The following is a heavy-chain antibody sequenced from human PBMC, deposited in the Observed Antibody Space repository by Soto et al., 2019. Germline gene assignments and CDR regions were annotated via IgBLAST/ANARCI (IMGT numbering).Heavy chain of an antibody. CDR2: IYNDGSYT. CDR1: GFIFKMYW. D-gene: IGHD3-10*01. CDR3: TRGPRPISSGTGAY. J-gene: IGHJ4*02. Sequence: GGSLRLSCASSGFIFKMYWMHWVRQSPGKGLVWISRIYNDGSYTDYADSVKGRFTISRDNVNDTLYLQMNNLRAEDSGLYYCTRGPRPISSGTGAYWGQGTQVTVSS. V-gene: IGHV3-74*01.